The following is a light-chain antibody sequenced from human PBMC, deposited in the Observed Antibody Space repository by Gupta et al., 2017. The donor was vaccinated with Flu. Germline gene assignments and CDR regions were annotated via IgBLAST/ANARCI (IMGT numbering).Light chain of an antibody. V-gene: IGLV2-8*01. CDR2: EVS. CDR3: SSYAGSNNVI. J-gene: IGLJ2*01. CDR1: SSDVGGYNY. Sequence: QSALTQPPSASGSPGQSVTISCTGTSSDVGGYNYVSWYQQHPGKAPKLMIYEVSKRPSGVPDRFSVSKSGNTASLTVSGLQPEDEADYYCSSYAGSNNVIFGGGTKLTVL.